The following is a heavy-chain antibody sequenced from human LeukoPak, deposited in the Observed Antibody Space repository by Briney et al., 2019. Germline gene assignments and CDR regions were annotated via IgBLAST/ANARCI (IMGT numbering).Heavy chain of an antibody. CDR3: TRGRRATHDY. J-gene: IGHJ4*02. CDR2: ISYDGSNK. CDR1: GFTFSSYA. V-gene: IGHV3-30*04. Sequence: PGGSLRLSCAASGFTFSSYAMHWVRQAPGKGLEWVAVISYDGSNKYYADSVKGRFTISRDNSKNTLYLQMNSLKTEDTAVYYCTRGRRATHDYWGQGTLVTVSS. D-gene: IGHD1-26*01.